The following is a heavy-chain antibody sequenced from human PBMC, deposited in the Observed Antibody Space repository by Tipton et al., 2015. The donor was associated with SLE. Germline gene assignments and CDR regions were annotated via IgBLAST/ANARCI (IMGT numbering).Heavy chain of an antibody. V-gene: IGHV4-59*12. D-gene: IGHD3-22*01. CDR1: GGSMSGYY. CDR2: NYYSGST. Sequence: TLSLTCTVSGGSMSGYYWSWIRQPPGKGLEWIGNNYYSGSTNYNPSLKGRVTISVDTSKNEVSLNLSSVTAADTAVYYCARDEYRYDTTGYHLLGHFDFWGQGTLVTVSS. J-gene: IGHJ4*02. CDR3: ARDEYRYDTTGYHLLGHFDF.